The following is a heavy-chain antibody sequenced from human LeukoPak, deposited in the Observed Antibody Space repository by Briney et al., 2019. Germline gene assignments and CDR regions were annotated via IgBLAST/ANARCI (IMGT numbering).Heavy chain of an antibody. CDR1: GYSISSGYY. Sequence: PSETLSLTCTVSGYSISSGYYWGWIRQPPGKGLEWIGSIYHSGSTYYNPSLKSRVTISVDTSKNQFSLKLSSVTAADTAVYYCARGDSGYEPLDYWGQGTLVTVSS. J-gene: IGHJ4*02. CDR2: IYHSGST. CDR3: ARGDSGYEPLDY. D-gene: IGHD5-12*01. V-gene: IGHV4-38-2*02.